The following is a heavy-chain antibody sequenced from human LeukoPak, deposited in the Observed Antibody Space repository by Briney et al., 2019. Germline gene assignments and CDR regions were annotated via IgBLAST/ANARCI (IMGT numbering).Heavy chain of an antibody. CDR2: IYYSGST. CDR3: AREVVVGATGEDRFDP. D-gene: IGHD1-26*01. V-gene: IGHV4-59*01. J-gene: IGHJ5*02. Sequence: SETLSLTCTVSGGSISSYYWNWIRQPPGKGLEWIGYIYYSGSTNYNPSLKSRVTISVDTSKNQFSLNLSSVTAADTAVYYCAREVVVGATGEDRFDPWSQGTLVTVSS. CDR1: GGSISSYY.